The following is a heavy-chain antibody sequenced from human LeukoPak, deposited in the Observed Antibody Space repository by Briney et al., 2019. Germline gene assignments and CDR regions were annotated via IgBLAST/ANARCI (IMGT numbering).Heavy chain of an antibody. J-gene: IGHJ4*02. D-gene: IGHD4-17*01. CDR1: GFTLSSYA. Sequence: GGSLRLSCAASGFTLSSYAMSWVRQAPGKGLEWVSAISGSGGSTYYADSVKGRFTISRDNSKNTLYLQMNSLRAGDTAVYYCAKDPTRPPPVTTVADYWGQGTLVTVS. CDR2: ISGSGGST. V-gene: IGHV3-23*01. CDR3: AKDPTRPPPVTTVADY.